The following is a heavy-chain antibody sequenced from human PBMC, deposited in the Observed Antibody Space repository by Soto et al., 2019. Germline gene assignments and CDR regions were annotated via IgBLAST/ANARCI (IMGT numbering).Heavy chain of an antibody. V-gene: IGHV1-8*01. J-gene: IGHJ6*03. CDR2: MNPNSGNT. D-gene: IGHD5-18*01. CDR3: SSGHRLSQHSCGYLLGDSDYYYVAC. CDR1: GYTFTSYD. Sequence: QVQLVQSGAEVREPGASVKVSCKASGYTFTSYDINWVRQAPGQGLEWMGWMNPNSGNTGYAQKFQGRVTMTRNTTISTAFMELSSLTSGDTALYYWSSGHRLSQHSCGYLLGDSDYYYVACCGKVTTVIVSS.